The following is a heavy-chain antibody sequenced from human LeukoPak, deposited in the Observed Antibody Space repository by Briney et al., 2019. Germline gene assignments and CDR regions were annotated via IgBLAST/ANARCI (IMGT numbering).Heavy chain of an antibody. D-gene: IGHD1-1*01. Sequence: GGSLRLSCAASGFTFSSYSMNWVRQAPGKGLEWVSSISSSSSYIYYADSVKGRFTISRDNAKNSLYLQMNSLRAEDTAVYYCARESPRTTAAFDIWGQGTMVTVSS. J-gene: IGHJ3*02. CDR1: GFTFSSYS. V-gene: IGHV3-21*01. CDR2: ISSSSSYI. CDR3: ARESPRTTAAFDI.